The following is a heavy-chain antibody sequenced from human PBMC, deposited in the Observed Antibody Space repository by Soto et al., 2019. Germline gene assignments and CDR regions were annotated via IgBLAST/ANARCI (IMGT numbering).Heavy chain of an antibody. D-gene: IGHD3-10*01. Sequence: SETLSLTCAVYGGSFSGYYWSWIRQSPGKGLEWIGFIYYGGSTNYNPSLKSRVTISVDRSKNQFSLKLSSVTAADTAVYYCARVPGPWGQGTLVTVSS. V-gene: IGHV4-34*11. J-gene: IGHJ5*02. CDR1: GGSFSGYY. CDR3: ARVPGP. CDR2: IYYGGST.